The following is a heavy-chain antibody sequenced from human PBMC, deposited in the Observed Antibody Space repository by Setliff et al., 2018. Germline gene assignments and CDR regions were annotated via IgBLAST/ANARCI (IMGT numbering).Heavy chain of an antibody. CDR1: GFTFGDYG. CDR3: TRDRPSSPSYYNFWSGYPNDAFDI. D-gene: IGHD3-3*01. CDR2: IRSKAYGGTT. Sequence: GGSLRLSCTASGFTFGDYGMSWVRQAPGKGLEWVGFIRSKAYGGTTEYAASVKGRFTISRDDSKSIAYPQMNSLKTEDTAVYYCTRDRPSSPSYYNFWSGYPNDAFDIWGQGTMVTVSS. J-gene: IGHJ3*02. V-gene: IGHV3-49*04.